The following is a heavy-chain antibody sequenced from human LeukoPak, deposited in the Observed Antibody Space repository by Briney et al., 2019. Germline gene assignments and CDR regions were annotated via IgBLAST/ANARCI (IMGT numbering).Heavy chain of an antibody. V-gene: IGHV3-30*19. Sequence: GGSLRLSCAASGFTFSSHGMHWVRQAPVKGLEWVAVTSYDGRSKYYAASVKGRFTISRDESKKALYLQMNSLRVEDTAVYYCARDRVRGGQSPFYYGMDVWGQGTTVTVSS. CDR2: TSYDGRSK. J-gene: IGHJ6*02. D-gene: IGHD3-10*01. CDR1: GFTFSSHG. CDR3: ARDRVRGGQSPFYYGMDV.